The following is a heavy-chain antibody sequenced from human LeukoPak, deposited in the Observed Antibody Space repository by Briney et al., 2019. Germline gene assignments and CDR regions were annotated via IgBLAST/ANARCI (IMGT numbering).Heavy chain of an antibody. Sequence: SETLSLTCTVSGGSISSYYWSWIRQPPGKGLEWIGYIYYSGSTNYNPSLKSRVTISVDTSKNQFSLKLSSVTAADTAVYYCARDSCSGGSCYLFCWGQGTLVTVSS. CDR3: ARDSCSGGSCYLFC. J-gene: IGHJ4*02. CDR2: IYYSGST. D-gene: IGHD2-15*01. V-gene: IGHV4-59*01. CDR1: GGSISSYY.